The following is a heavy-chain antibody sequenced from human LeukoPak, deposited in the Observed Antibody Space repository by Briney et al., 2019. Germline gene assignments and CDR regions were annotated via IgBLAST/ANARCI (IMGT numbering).Heavy chain of an antibody. D-gene: IGHD3-10*01. CDR1: GGSISSGDYY. Sequence: SQTLSLTCTVSGGSISSGDYYWSWIRQPPGKGLEWIGYIYYSGSTYYNPSLKSRVTISVDTSKNQFSLKLSSVTAADTAGYFCARAPLMVRGVDANFDYWGQGTLVTVSS. CDR3: ARAPLMVRGVDANFDY. V-gene: IGHV4-30-4*01. J-gene: IGHJ4*02. CDR2: IYYSGST.